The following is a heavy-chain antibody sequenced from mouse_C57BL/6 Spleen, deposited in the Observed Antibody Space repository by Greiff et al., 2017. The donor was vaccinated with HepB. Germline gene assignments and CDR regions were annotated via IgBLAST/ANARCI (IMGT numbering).Heavy chain of an antibody. CDR3: ATDGYYY. CDR2: ISYDGSN. J-gene: IGHJ4*01. D-gene: IGHD2-3*01. CDR1: GYSITSGYY. V-gene: IGHV3-6*01. Sequence: EVKLQESGPGLVKPSQSLSLTCSVTGYSITSGYYWNWIRQFPGNKLEWMGYISYDGSNNYNPSLKNRISITRDTSKNQFFLKLNSVTTEDTATYYCATDGYYYWGQGTSVTVSS.